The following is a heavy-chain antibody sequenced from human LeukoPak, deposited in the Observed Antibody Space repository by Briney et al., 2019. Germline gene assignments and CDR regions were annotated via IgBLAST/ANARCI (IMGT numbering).Heavy chain of an antibody. CDR2: IKQDGSEK. CDR3: ATASRILPLPI. V-gene: IGHV3-7*01. D-gene: IGHD2-15*01. Sequence: PGGSLRLSCAASGFTFSSYWMSWVRQAPGKGLEWVANIKQDGSEKYYVDSVKGRFTISRDNAKNSPYLQMNSLRAEDTAVYYCATASRILPLPIWGQGTMVTVSS. CDR1: GFTFSSYW. J-gene: IGHJ3*02.